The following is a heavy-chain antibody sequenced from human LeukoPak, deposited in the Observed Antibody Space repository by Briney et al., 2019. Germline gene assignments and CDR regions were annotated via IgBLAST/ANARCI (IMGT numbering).Heavy chain of an antibody. CDR1: GGSFSGYY. CDR2: INHSGST. Sequence: PSETLSLTCAVYGGSFSGYYWSWIRQPPGKGLEWIGEINHSGSTYYNPSLKSRVTISVDTSKNQFSLKLSSVTAADTAVYYCARRPDGAVADYWFDPWGQGTLVTVSS. CDR3: ARRPDGAVADYWFDP. V-gene: IGHV4-34*01. J-gene: IGHJ5*02. D-gene: IGHD6-19*01.